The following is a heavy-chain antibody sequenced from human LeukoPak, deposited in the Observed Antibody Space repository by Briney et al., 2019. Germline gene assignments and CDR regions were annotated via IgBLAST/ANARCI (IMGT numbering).Heavy chain of an antibody. CDR2: VSISSGTI. Sequence: GGSLRLSCAASGFTFSSYAMNWVRQAPGKGLEWISFVSISSGTIYYADSVKGRFRISRDNAKSSLDLEMNSLRAEDTAVYYCARAMSTFGGVRNYFDSWGQGTLVTVSS. CDR3: ARAMSTFGGVRNYFDS. J-gene: IGHJ4*02. V-gene: IGHV3-48*04. CDR1: GFTFSSYA. D-gene: IGHD3-16*01.